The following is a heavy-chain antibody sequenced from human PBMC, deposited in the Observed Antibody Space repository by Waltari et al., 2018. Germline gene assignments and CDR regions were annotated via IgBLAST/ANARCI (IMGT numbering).Heavy chain of an antibody. CDR3: ARPRSGSLFDY. CDR2: IYHSGST. V-gene: IGHV4-38-2*01. Sequence: QVQLQESGPGLVKPSETLSLTCAVSGYSISSGYYWGWIRQPPGKGLEWIGSIYHSGSTYYNPALKSRVTISVDTSKNQFSLKLSSVTAADTAVYYCARPRSGSLFDYWGQGTLVTVSS. CDR1: GYSISSGYY. J-gene: IGHJ4*02. D-gene: IGHD1-26*01.